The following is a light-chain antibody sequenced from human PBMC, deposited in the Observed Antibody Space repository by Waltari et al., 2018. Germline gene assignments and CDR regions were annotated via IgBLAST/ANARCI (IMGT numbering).Light chain of an antibody. CDR1: ESILYGSNNKNY. Sequence: DLVMTQSPDSLVVSLGERATINCKARESILYGSNNKNYLAWYQQKPGQSPKLLIYWASTRESGVPDRFSGSGLATDFTLTISSLQAEDVAVYYCQQYYTTPWTFGQGTKVEVK. CDR2: WAS. CDR3: QQYYTTPWT. J-gene: IGKJ1*01. V-gene: IGKV4-1*01.